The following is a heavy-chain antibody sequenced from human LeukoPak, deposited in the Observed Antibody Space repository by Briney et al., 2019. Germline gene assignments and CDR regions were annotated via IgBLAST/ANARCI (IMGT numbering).Heavy chain of an antibody. CDR3: ARVVGDYFDY. CDR1: GGSIGSYY. D-gene: IGHD1-26*01. Sequence: SETLSLTCTVSGGSIGSYYWSWIRQHPGKGPEWIGYIHHGGSTYYNPSLKSRVSISVDTSMNQFSLNLTSVTAADTAIYFCARVVGDYFDYWGQGTLVTVSS. J-gene: IGHJ4*02. V-gene: IGHV4-31*03. CDR2: IHHGGST.